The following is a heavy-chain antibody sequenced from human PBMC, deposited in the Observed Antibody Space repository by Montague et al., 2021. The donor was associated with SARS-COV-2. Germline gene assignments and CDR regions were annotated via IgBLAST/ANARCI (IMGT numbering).Heavy chain of an antibody. CDR2: IKEDGSEK. Sequence: SLRLSCAASGFTFSSYWMSWVRQAPGKGLEWVASIKEDGSEKAYVESXXGRFTISRGNAKNSLHLQMNSLRADDTAVYYCARDFAHYTGYVAGYFDYWGQGTLVTVSS. V-gene: IGHV3-7*05. D-gene: IGHD5-12*01. CDR1: GFTFSSYW. CDR3: ARDFAHYTGYVAGYFDY. J-gene: IGHJ4*02.